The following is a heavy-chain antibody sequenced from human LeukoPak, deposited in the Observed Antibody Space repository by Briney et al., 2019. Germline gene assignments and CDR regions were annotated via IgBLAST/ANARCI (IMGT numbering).Heavy chain of an antibody. CDR3: ARITPSIAVPDY. D-gene: IGHD6-19*01. V-gene: IGHV3-53*01. Sequence: GGSLRLSCAASGFTVSSNYMSWVRQAPGKGLEWVSVIYSGGSTYYADSVKGRFTISRDNSKNTLYPQMNSLRAEDTAVYYCARITPSIAVPDYWGQGTLVTVSS. J-gene: IGHJ4*02. CDR1: GFTVSSNY. CDR2: IYSGGST.